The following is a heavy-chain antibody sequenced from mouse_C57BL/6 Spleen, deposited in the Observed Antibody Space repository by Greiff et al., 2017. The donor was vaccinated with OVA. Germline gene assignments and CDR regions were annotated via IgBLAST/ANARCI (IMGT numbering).Heavy chain of an antibody. CDR3: AREVLYYYGSSYVYYYAMDY. J-gene: IGHJ4*01. CDR1: GYTFTSYW. D-gene: IGHD1-1*01. CDR2: INPSNGGT. Sequence: VQLQQPGTELVKPGASVKLSCKASGYTFTSYWMHWVKQRPGQGLEWIGNINPSNGGTNYNEKFKSKATLTVDKSSSTAYMQLSSLTSEDSAVYYCAREVLYYYGSSYVYYYAMDYWGQGTSVTVSS. V-gene: IGHV1-53*01.